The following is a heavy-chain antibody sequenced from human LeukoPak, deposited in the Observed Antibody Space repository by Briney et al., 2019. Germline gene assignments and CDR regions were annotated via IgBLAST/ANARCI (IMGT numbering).Heavy chain of an antibody. D-gene: IGHD3-9*01. Sequence: ASVKVSCKASGYTFTSYDINWVRQATGQGLEWMGWMNPNSGNTGYAQKFQGRVTMTRNTSISTAYMELSSLRSEDTAVYYCARGGRGVSFYDILTGYYYEGPLDYWGQGTLVTVSS. CDR3: ARGGRGVSFYDILTGYYYEGPLDY. V-gene: IGHV1-8*01. CDR2: MNPNSGNT. CDR1: GYTFTSYD. J-gene: IGHJ4*02.